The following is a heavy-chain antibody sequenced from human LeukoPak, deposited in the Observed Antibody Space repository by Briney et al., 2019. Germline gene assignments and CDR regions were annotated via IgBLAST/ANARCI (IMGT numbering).Heavy chain of an antibody. CDR3: ATVPFYYYDSSGFGN. D-gene: IGHD3-22*01. Sequence: GASLKVSCKVSGYTLTELSMHWVRQAPGKGLEWMGGFDPEDGETIYAQKFQGRVTITEDTSTDTAYMELSSLRSEDTAVYYCATVPFYYYDSSGFGNWGQGTLVTVSS. V-gene: IGHV1-24*01. CDR2: FDPEDGET. CDR1: GYTLTELS. J-gene: IGHJ4*02.